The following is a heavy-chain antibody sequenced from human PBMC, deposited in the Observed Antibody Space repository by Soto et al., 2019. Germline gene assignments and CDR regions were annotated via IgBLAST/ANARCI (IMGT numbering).Heavy chain of an antibody. V-gene: IGHV4-39*01. D-gene: IGHD3-10*01. Sequence: QLQLQESGPGLVQPSETLSLTCTVSGGSISSSNYYWGWIRQPPGKGLEWIASIYYSGRTHYNPSLKSRGTISVDTSKNQFSLKLSSVTAADTAVYYCASATRRELGYWGQGTLVSVSS. CDR3: ASATRRELGY. J-gene: IGHJ4*02. CDR2: IYYSGRT. CDR1: GGSISSSNYY.